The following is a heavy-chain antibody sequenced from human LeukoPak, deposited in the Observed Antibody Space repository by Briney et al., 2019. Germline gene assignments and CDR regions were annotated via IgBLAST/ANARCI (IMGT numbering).Heavy chain of an antibody. CDR3: ARDYYDFWSGHIGPSGY. Sequence: GASVKVPCKASGYTFTGYYMHWVRQAPGQGLEWMGWINPNSGGTNYAQKFQGRVTMTRDTSISTAYMELSRLRSDDTAVYYCARDYYDFWSGHIGPSGYWGQGTLVTVSS. V-gene: IGHV1-2*02. J-gene: IGHJ4*02. D-gene: IGHD3-3*01. CDR1: GYTFTGYY. CDR2: INPNSGGT.